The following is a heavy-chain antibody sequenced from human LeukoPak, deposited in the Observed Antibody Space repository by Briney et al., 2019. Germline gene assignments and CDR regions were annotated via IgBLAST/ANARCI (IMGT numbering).Heavy chain of an antibody. D-gene: IGHD4-11*01. CDR3: ARGPRGIPTVTTSLDY. CDR2: IHHSGST. CDR1: GGSFSGYY. J-gene: IGHJ4*02. V-gene: IGHV4-34*01. Sequence: PSETLSLTCAVYGGSFSGYYWSWIRQPPGKGLEWIGEIHHSGSTNYNPSLKSRVTISVDTSKNQFSLKLSSVTAADTAVYYCARGPRGIPTVTTSLDYWGQGTLVTVSS.